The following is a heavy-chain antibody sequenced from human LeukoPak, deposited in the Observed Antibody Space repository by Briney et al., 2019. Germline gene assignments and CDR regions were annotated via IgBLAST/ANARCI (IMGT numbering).Heavy chain of an antibody. J-gene: IGHJ6*03. CDR2: IYYSGST. CDR1: GGSISSYY. CDR3: ARETGYQLLGLGYYYYYRDV. Sequence: SETLSLTCTVSGGSISSYYWSWIRQPPGKGLEWIGYIYYSGSTNYNPSLKSRVTISVDTSKNQFSLKLSSVTAADPAVYYCARETGYQLLGLGYYYYYRDVWGKGTTVTVS. V-gene: IGHV4-59*01. D-gene: IGHD2-2*01.